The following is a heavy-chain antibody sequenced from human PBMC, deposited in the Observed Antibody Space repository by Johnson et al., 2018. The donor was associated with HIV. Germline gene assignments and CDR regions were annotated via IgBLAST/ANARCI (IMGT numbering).Heavy chain of an antibody. J-gene: IGHJ3*02. CDR1: GFTVSSNE. D-gene: IGHD2-15*01. CDR3: ARSKDCSGGSCPDGFDI. Sequence: QVQLVESRGVLVQPGGSLRLSCAASGFTVSSNEMSWVRQAPGKGLEWVAFIRYDGSDKYSADSVKGRFPISSDNAKNSLYLQMNSLRAEDTAVYYCARSKDCSGGSCPDGFDIWGQGTMVIVSS. V-gene: IGHV3-33*08. CDR2: IRYDGSDK.